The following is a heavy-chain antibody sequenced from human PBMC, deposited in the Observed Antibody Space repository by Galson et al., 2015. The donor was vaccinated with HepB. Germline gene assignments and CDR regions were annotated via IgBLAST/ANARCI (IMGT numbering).Heavy chain of an antibody. CDR3: AKDTMFGDFFFDC. D-gene: IGHD3-10*02. J-gene: IGHJ4*02. V-gene: IGHV3-23*01. Sequence: SLRLSCAASGFTFSSYAMGWVRQAPGKGLEWVSATTGSGGNTYYADFVKGRFTISRDNSKNTLYLQVNSLRAEDTAVYYCAKDTMFGDFFFDCWGQGTLVTVSS. CDR2: TTGSGGNT. CDR1: GFTFSSYA.